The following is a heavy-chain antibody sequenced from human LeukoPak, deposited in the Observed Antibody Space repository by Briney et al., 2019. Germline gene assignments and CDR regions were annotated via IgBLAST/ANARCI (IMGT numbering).Heavy chain of an antibody. CDR3: AKDQDTYTSGWNDY. V-gene: IGHV3-23*01. CDR2: IRGSGGGT. D-gene: IGHD6-19*01. J-gene: IGHJ4*02. Sequence: GVLRLSCGASGFTFSSYLMHWVRQAPGKGLEGVATIRGSGGGTFYAVSVKGRFTISRDDSTNTLYLQMNSLRVEDTAVYYCAKDQDTYTSGWNDYWGQGTLVTVSS. CDR1: GFTFSSYL.